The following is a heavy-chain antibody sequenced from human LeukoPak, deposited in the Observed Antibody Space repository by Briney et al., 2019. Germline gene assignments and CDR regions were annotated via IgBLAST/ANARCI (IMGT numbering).Heavy chain of an antibody. Sequence: SGTLPLTCTVSGVSIRSSTNWWTWVRQAPGKGLEWIGEVFHSGSTNYNPSLKSRVTMSADKSKNQFSLNLSSVTAADTAVYYCLHGGNSGDWVFWGQGTLVTVSS. CDR2: VFHSGST. V-gene: IGHV4-4*02. J-gene: IGHJ4*02. CDR1: GVSIRSSTNW. D-gene: IGHD4-23*01. CDR3: LHGGNSGDWVF.